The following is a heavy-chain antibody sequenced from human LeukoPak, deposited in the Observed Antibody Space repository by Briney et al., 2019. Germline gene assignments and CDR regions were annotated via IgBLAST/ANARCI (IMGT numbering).Heavy chain of an antibody. J-gene: IGHJ3*02. CDR3: AKDPHPNYYDSSGPI. V-gene: IGHV3-11*04. D-gene: IGHD3-22*01. CDR2: ISSSGSTI. CDR1: GFTFSDYY. Sequence: GGSLRLSCAASGFTFSDYYMSWIRQAPVKGLELVSYISSSGSTIYYADSVKGRFTISTDNAKNSLYLQMNSLRAEDTAVYYCAKDPHPNYYDSSGPIWGQGTMVTVSS.